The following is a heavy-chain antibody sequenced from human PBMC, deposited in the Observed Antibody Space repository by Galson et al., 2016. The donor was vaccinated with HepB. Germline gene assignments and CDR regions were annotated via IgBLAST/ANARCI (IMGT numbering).Heavy chain of an antibody. CDR2: INLSGVT. V-gene: IGHV4-34*01. CDR3: ARGVDF. Sequence: ETLSLTCAVSGDSFKGYYCTWFRQSPGRGLEWIGEINLSGVTNFNPSLRSRVSMSVDTSKNQVFLTVTSVTAADTAVYFCARGVDFWGQGTLVVVSS. J-gene: IGHJ4*02. CDR1: GDSFKGYY.